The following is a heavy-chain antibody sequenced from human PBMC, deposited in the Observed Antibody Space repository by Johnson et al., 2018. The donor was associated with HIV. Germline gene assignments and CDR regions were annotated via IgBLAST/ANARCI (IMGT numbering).Heavy chain of an antibody. CDR3: AKDERAAACTRGLDAFDI. J-gene: IGHJ3*02. CDR2: INWNGNST. D-gene: IGHD6-13*01. Sequence: QVQLVESGGGVVQPGRSLRLSCAASGFTFSSYAMHWVRQAPGKGLEWVSNINWNGNSTAYADSMKGRFTISRDNSKNTLCLQMNSLRAEDTAVYYCAKDERAAACTRGLDAFDIWGQGTMVTVSS. V-gene: IGHV3-NL1*01. CDR1: GFTFSSYA.